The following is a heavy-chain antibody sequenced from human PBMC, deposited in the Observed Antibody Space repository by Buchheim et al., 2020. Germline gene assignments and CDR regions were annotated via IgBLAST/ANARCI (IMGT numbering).Heavy chain of an antibody. CDR3: AKCGVSSWEGWFTS. CDR1: DDSISSGADY. J-gene: IGHJ5*02. V-gene: IGHV4-31*04. CDR2: IYYSGTT. Sequence: QVRLQESGPGRVKPSQTLSLTCNVSDDSISSGADYWSWIRQYPGQGLQWIGNIYYSGTTYYNPSLKSRATISVDRSKNQFSLKMTSVTAADSAMYYCAKCGVSSWEGWFTSWGQGT. D-gene: IGHD2-21*01.